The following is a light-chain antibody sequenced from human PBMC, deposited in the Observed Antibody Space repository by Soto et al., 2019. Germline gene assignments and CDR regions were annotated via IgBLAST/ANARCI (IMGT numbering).Light chain of an antibody. J-gene: IGLJ1*01. CDR2: EVT. V-gene: IGLV2-14*01. CDR3: SSYTPTNTYV. CDR1: SSDVGGYNY. Sequence: QSVLTQPASVSGSPGQSITISCTGTSSDVGGYNYVSWYQQHPGKAPKLMIYEVTHRPSGGSNRFSGSKSGNTASLTISGLQAEDEADYYCSSYTPTNTYVFGTGTKVTVL.